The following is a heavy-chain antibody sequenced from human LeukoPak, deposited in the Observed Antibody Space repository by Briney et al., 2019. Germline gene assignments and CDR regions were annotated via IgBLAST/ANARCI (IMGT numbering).Heavy chain of an antibody. J-gene: IGHJ6*03. CDR2: ISSSSSTI. CDR1: GFTFSSYS. CDR3: TRGKVGYYYMDV. V-gene: IGHV3-48*01. Sequence: GGSLRLSCAASGFTFSSYSMNWFRQAPGKGLEWVSYISSSSSTIYYADSVKGRFTISRDNAKNSLYLQMNSLRAEDTAVYYCTRGKVGYYYMDVWGKGTTVTVSS. D-gene: IGHD2-15*01.